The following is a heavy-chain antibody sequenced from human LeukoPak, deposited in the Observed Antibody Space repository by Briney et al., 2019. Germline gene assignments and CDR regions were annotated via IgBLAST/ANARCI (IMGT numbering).Heavy chain of an antibody. J-gene: IGHJ6*02. CDR2: ISYDGSNK. CDR3: ARDHPESSGWSSLPYYYYGMDV. V-gene: IGHV3-30-3*01. Sequence: AGGSLRLSCAASGFTFSSYAMHWVRPAPGKGVEWVAVISYDGSNKYYADSVKGRFTISRDNSKNTLYLQMNSLRAEDTAVYYCARDHPESSGWSSLPYYYYGMDVWGQGTTVTVSS. CDR1: GFTFSSYA. D-gene: IGHD6-19*01.